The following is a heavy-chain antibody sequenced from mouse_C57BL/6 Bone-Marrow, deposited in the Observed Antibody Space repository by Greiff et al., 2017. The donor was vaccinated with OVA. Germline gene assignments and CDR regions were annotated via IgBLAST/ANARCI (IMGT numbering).Heavy chain of an antibody. CDR2: IYPRSGNT. J-gene: IGHJ3*01. D-gene: IGHD2-4*01. CDR3: AEGGYGYDYDRFAY. V-gene: IGHV1-81*01. CDR1: GYTFTSYG. Sequence: VMLVESGAELARPGASVKLSCKASGYTFTSYGISWVKQRTGQGLEWIGEIYPRSGNTYYNEKFKGKATLTADKSSSTAYMELRSLTSEDSAVYFCAEGGYGYDYDRFAYWGQGTLVTVSA.